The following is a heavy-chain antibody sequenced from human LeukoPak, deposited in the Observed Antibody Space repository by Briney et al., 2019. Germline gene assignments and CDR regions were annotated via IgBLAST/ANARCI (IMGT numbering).Heavy chain of an antibody. V-gene: IGHV3-23*01. CDR1: GFTFSSYA. Sequence: WGSLRLSCAASGFTFSSYAMSWVRQAPGKGLEWVSAISGSGGSTYYADSVKGRFTISRDNSKSTLYLQMNSLRAEDTAVYYCAKDPDLYDYWSGYNFDYWGQGTLVTVSS. J-gene: IGHJ4*02. CDR2: ISGSGGST. D-gene: IGHD3-3*01. CDR3: AKDPDLYDYWSGYNFDY.